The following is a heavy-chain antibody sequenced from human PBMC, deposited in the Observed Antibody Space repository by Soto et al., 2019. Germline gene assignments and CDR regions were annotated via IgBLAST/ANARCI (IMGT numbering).Heavy chain of an antibody. CDR2: ISSNGIST. CDR3: VKDEGFCTGGNCYSVARGGFDL. CDR1: GFALSSYA. J-gene: IGHJ3*01. D-gene: IGHD2-15*01. Sequence: PGGSLRLCCSASGFALSSYAMHWVRQAPGKGLEYVSSISSNGISTYYADSVKGRFTISRDNSQNTLYIQMNSLRPDDTALYYCVKDEGFCTGGNCYSVARGGFDLWGQGTMVTVSS. V-gene: IGHV3-64D*06.